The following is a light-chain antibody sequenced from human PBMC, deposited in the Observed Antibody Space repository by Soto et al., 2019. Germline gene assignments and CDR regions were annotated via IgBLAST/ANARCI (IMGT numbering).Light chain of an antibody. CDR2: GIS. V-gene: IGKV3-20*01. CDR1: QSVSSNY. J-gene: IGKJ4*01. CDR3: QQYDNSPLT. Sequence: EIVLTQSPGTLSLSPGERATISCRASQSVSSNYLAWYQQKPGQAPRLLIYGISSRATGIPDRFSGSGSGTDFTLTISRLESEDFAVYYCQQYDNSPLTFGGGTKVEIK.